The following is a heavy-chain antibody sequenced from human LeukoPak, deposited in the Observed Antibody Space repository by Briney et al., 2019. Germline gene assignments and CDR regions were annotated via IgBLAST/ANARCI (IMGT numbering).Heavy chain of an antibody. D-gene: IGHD2-2*01. CDR1: GGSFSRYY. CDR3: ARVGCSSTSRDSYPHFVDFDY. V-gene: IGHV4-34*01. CDR2: FNHSGST. J-gene: IGHJ4*02. Sequence: SEPLSLTCAVYGGSFSRYYWTWIRQPPGKGLEGMGEFNHSGSTNYNPSLKSRVTISVDTSKNQFSLCLSSVTAADTPVYYRARVGCSSTSRDSYPHFVDFDYWGQGTLVTDSS.